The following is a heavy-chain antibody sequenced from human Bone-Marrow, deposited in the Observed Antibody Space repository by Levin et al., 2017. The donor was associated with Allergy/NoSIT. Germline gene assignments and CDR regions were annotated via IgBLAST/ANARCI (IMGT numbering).Heavy chain of an antibody. D-gene: IGHD2-15*01. J-gene: IGHJ4*02. CDR1: SEMFRNYE. CDR3: ADLYCSSGTCFFDY. CDR2: MGARGSL. Sequence: LSLTCVGSSEMFRNYEMTWVRLVPGKGLEWISYMGARGSLSYADSVKGRFTVSRDNDKNTLYLHMNRLRVDDTALYYCADLYCSSGTCFFDYWGRGTQVTVSS. V-gene: IGHV3-48*03.